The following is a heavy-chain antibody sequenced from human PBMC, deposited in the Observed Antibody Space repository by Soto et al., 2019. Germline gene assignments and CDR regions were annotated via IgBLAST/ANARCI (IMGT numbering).Heavy chain of an antibody. Sequence: SETLSLTCAVYGGPFSGYYWSWIRQPPGKGLEWIGEINHSGSTNYNPSLKSRVTISVDTSENTLYLQMNSLRAEDTAIYYCAKLGSSSWSPHYYFDYWGQGTLVTVSS. CDR2: INHSGST. V-gene: IGHV4-34*01. D-gene: IGHD2-2*01. J-gene: IGHJ4*02. CDR3: AKLGSSSWSPHYYFDY. CDR1: GGPFSGYY.